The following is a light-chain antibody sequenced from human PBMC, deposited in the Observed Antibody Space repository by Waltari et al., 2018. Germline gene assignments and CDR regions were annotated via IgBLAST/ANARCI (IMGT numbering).Light chain of an antibody. Sequence: QSALTQPASVSGSPGQSIPISCTGTSRAVGSYNLVSWYQQHPGKAPKLMIYEGSKRPSGVSNRFSGSKSGNTASLTISGLQAEDEADYYCCSYAGSSTHVVFGGGTKLTVL. CDR2: EGS. V-gene: IGLV2-23*01. CDR3: CSYAGSSTHVV. J-gene: IGLJ2*01. CDR1: SRAVGSYNL.